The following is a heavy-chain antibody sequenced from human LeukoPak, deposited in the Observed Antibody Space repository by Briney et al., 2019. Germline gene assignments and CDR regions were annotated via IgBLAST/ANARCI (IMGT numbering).Heavy chain of an antibody. CDR1: GGTFSSYA. Sequence: ASVKLSCKASGGTFSSYAISWVRQAPGQALEWMGGIIPILGTANYEQKFQGRVTITTGESTSTAYMELSSLRSEDTAVYYCAGGNPSYYYYYYMDVWGKGTTVTVSS. V-gene: IGHV1-69*05. CDR2: IIPILGTA. J-gene: IGHJ6*03. CDR3: AGGNPSYYYYYYMDV. D-gene: IGHD4-23*01.